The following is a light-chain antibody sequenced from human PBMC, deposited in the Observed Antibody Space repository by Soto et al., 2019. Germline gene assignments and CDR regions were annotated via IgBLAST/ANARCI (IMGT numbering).Light chain of an antibody. CDR2: EVT. CDR1: NSDIGRYNS. V-gene: IGLV2-8*01. CDR3: SSYAGNNDLV. Sequence: QSALTQPPSASGSPGQSVTISCTATNSDIGRYNSVAWYQQHPGKAPKLLIYEVTKRPSGVPNRFSGSKSGNTASLTVSGLQSEDEADYYCSSYAGNNDLVFGGGTQLTVL. J-gene: IGLJ2*01.